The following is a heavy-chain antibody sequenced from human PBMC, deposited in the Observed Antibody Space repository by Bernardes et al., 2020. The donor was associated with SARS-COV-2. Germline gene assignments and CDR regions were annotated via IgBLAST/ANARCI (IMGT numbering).Heavy chain of an antibody. CDR3: ARFEGRAAAGTGCLY. V-gene: IGHV3-11*01. CDR1: GFTFSAYY. CDR2: ISSSGSTI. Sequence: GSLRLFCAASGFTFSAYYMSWIRQAPGKGLEWVSYISSSGSTIYYADSVKGRFTISRDNAKNSLYLQMNSLRAEDTAVYYCARFEGRAAAGTGCLYWGQGTLVTGSS. J-gene: IGHJ4*02. D-gene: IGHD6-13*01.